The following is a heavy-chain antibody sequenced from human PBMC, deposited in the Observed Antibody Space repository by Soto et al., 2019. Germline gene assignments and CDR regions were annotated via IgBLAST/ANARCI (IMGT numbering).Heavy chain of an antibody. CDR3: ARHXLRGITFGGVIVHPFDY. D-gene: IGHD3-16*02. Sequence: SETLSLTCTVSGGSISSSSYYWGWIRQPPGKGLEWIGSIYYSGSTYYNPSLKSRVTISVDTSKNQFSLKLSSVTAADTAVYYCARHXLRGITFGGVIVHPFDYWGQGTLVTVSS. CDR1: GGSISSSSYY. CDR2: IYYSGST. J-gene: IGHJ4*02. V-gene: IGHV4-39*01.